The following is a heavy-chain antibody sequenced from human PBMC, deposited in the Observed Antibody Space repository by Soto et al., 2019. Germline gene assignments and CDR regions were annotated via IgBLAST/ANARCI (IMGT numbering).Heavy chain of an antibody. CDR2: IHYSGST. D-gene: IGHD2-15*01. J-gene: IGHJ4*02. V-gene: IGHV4-39*01. CDR3: ASTKDETLYFDY. CDR1: GDSISITSYY. Sequence: QLQLQESGPGLVKPSETLSLTCTVSGDSISITSYYWGWVRQPPGKGLEWIGSIHYSGSTHYNPSLQSRVTISGDASKKQFSLKLRSVTAADTAVYCCASTKDETLYFDYWGQGTQVTVSS.